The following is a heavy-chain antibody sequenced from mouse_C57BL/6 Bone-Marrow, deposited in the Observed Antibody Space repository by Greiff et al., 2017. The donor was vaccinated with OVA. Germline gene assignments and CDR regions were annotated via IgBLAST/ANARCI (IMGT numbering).Heavy chain of an antibody. D-gene: IGHD1-1*01. J-gene: IGHJ1*03. CDR1: GFTFSSYG. CDR3: ARILSITTVVATRYFDV. CDR2: ISSGGSYT. V-gene: IGHV5-6*02. Sequence: DVKLVESGGDLVKPGGSLKLSCAASGFTFSSYGMSWVRQTPDKRLEWVATISSGGSYTYYPDSVKGRFTISRDNAKNTLYLQMSSLKSEDTAMYYCARILSITTVVATRYFDVWGTGTTVTVSS.